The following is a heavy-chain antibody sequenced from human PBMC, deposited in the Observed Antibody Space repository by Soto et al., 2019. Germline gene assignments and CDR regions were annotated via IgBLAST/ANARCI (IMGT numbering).Heavy chain of an antibody. CDR2: ISDSSSTI. D-gene: IGHD6-13*01. CDR3: AKSGLLYSSKWYGAFDI. Sequence: GGSLRLSCAASGFTFSSYSMNWVRQAPGKGLEFLSYISDSSSTIYYADSVKGRFTISRDNARNSLYLQMNSLRAEDTAEYYCAKSGLLYSSKWYGAFDIWGQGTMVTVSS. CDR1: GFTFSSYS. J-gene: IGHJ3*02. V-gene: IGHV3-48*01.